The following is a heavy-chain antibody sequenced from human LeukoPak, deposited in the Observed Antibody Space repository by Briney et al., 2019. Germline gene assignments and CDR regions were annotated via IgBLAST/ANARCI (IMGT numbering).Heavy chain of an antibody. CDR3: TRDIYGPGDY. D-gene: IGHD4-17*01. V-gene: IGHV3-74*01. Sequence: GGSLRLSCAASGFTFSNSWMQWVRQAPGKGLVWVSRINPDGSSSGYADSVKGRFTISRDNAKNTLYVQMNSLRAEDTAVYYCTRDIYGPGDYWGQGTLVTVSS. CDR2: INPDGSSS. CDR1: GFTFSNSW. J-gene: IGHJ4*02.